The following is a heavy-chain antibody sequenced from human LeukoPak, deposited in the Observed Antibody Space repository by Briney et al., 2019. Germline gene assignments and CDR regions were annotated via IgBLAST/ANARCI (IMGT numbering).Heavy chain of an antibody. CDR3: AGGGGRTYCSSTSCFKRFYYYYYMDV. D-gene: IGHD2-2*01. CDR2: IYYSGST. J-gene: IGHJ6*03. Sequence: SETLSLTCTVSGGSISSYYWSWIRQPPGKGLEWIGYIYYSGSTNYNPSLKSRVTISVDTSKNQFSLKLSSVTAADTAVYYCAGGGGRTYCSSTSCFKRFYYYYYMDVWGKGTTVTISS. CDR1: GGSISSYY. V-gene: IGHV4-59*01.